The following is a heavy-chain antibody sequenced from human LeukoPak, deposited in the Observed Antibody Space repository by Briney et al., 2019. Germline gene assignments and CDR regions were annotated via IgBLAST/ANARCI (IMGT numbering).Heavy chain of an antibody. Sequence: GGSLRLSCAASGFTFSSYGMHWVRQAPGKGLEWVAVISYDGSNKYYADSVKGRFTISRDNSKNTLYLQMNSLRAEDTAVYYCAKDLRGYCSSTSCPNYYYYYGMDVWGQGTTVTVSS. CDR2: ISYDGSNK. J-gene: IGHJ6*02. D-gene: IGHD2-2*01. CDR3: AKDLRGYCSSTSCPNYYYYYGMDV. CDR1: GFTFSSYG. V-gene: IGHV3-30*18.